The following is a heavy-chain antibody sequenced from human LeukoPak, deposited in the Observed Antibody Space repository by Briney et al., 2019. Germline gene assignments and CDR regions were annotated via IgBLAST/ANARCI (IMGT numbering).Heavy chain of an antibody. V-gene: IGHV3-21*01. Sequence: GGSLRLSCAASGFTFSSYTMNWVRQAPGKGLEWVSSISTRTTYIYYADSVKGRLTISRDNAKSSLYLQMNSLRGEDTAVYYCARDRSLGDCDSASCARAFDVWGQGTMVTVSS. J-gene: IGHJ3*01. D-gene: IGHD2-2*01. CDR2: ISTRTTYI. CDR3: ARDRSLGDCDSASCARAFDV. CDR1: GFTFSSYT.